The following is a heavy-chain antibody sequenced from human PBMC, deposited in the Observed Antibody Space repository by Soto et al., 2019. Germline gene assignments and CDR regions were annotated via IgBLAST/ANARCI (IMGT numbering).Heavy chain of an antibody. CDR3: ASSGYRVRPLNDY. V-gene: IGHV4-34*01. CDR1: GGSFSGYY. Sequence: QVQLQQWGAGLLKPSETLSLTCAVYGGSFSGYYWSWIRQPPGKGLEWIGEINYSGSTNYNPSLKSRVTISVDTSKNQFSLKLSSVTAADTAVYYCASSGYRVRPLNDYWGQGTLVTVSS. J-gene: IGHJ4*02. D-gene: IGHD3-22*01. CDR2: INYSGST.